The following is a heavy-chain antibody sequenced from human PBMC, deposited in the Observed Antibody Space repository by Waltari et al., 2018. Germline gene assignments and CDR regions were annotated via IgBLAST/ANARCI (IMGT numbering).Heavy chain of an antibody. V-gene: IGHV3-23*01. CDR2: ISGSGGST. D-gene: IGHD6-6*01. J-gene: IGHJ2*01. CDR1: GFTFSSYA. Sequence: EVQLLESGGGLVQPGGSLRLSYAASGFTFSSYAMSWVRQAPGKGLEWVSAISGSGGSTYYADSVKGRFTVSRDNSKNTLYLQMNSLRAEDTAVYYCAKAPLYSSSVYFDLWGRGTLVTVSS. CDR3: AKAPLYSSSVYFDL.